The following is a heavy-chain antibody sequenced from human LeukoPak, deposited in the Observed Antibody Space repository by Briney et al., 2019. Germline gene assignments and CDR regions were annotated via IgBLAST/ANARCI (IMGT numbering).Heavy chain of an antibody. J-gene: IGHJ5*02. V-gene: IGHV3-23*01. CDR1: GFTFSSYA. Sequence: GGSLRLSCAASGFTFSSYAMSWVRQAPGKGLEWVSAISGSGGSTYYADSVKGRFTISRDNAKNSLYLQMNSLRAEDTAVYYCARSPQGLVNGFYPWAQGTLVTVS. CDR2: ISGSGGST. D-gene: IGHD6-19*01. CDR3: ARSPQGLVNGFYP.